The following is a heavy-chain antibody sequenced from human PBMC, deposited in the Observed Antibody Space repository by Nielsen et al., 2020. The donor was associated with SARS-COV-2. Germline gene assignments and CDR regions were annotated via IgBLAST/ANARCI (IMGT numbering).Heavy chain of an antibody. Sequence: GESLKISCAASGFTFSSYWMSWVRQAPGKGLEWVSAVSGDVAHTTYYADSVKGRFTISRDNSKNTLFLQMNGLRADDTAVYYCARDGRIGYGVYLDYWGQGTPVTVSA. D-gene: IGHD5-12*01. V-gene: IGHV3-23*01. CDR3: ARDGRIGYGVYLDY. J-gene: IGHJ4*02. CDR1: GFTFSSYW. CDR2: VSGDVAHTT.